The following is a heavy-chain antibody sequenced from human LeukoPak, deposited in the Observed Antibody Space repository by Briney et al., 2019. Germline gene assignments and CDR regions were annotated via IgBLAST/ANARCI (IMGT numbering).Heavy chain of an antibody. J-gene: IGHJ6*03. Sequence: GGSLRLSCAASGFTFSSYGMHWVRQAPGKGLEWVAFIRYDGSNKYYADSVKGRFTISRDNSKNTLYLQMNSLRAEDTAVYYCAKDTVKVTTIRRVPHYMDVWGKGTTVTISS. CDR2: IRYDGSNK. D-gene: IGHD5-12*01. V-gene: IGHV3-30*02. CDR3: AKDTVKVTTIRRVPHYMDV. CDR1: GFTFSSYG.